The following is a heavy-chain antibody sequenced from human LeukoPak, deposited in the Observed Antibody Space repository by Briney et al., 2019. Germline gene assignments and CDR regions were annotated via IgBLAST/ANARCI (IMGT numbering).Heavy chain of an antibody. V-gene: IGHV5-51*01. CDR1: GYSFTSYW. D-gene: IGHD2-2*01. Sequence: GESLKISCKGSGYSFTSYWIGWVRQMPGKGLEWMGIIYPGDSDTRYSPSFQGQVIISADKSISTAYLQWSSLKASDTAMYYCARGSRYCSSTSCYGYYYYYYGMDVWGQGTTVTVSS. CDR2: IYPGDSDT. CDR3: ARGSRYCSSTSCYGYYYYYYGMDV. J-gene: IGHJ6*02.